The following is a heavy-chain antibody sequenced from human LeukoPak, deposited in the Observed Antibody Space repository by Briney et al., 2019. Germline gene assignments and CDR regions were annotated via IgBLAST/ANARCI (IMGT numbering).Heavy chain of an antibody. Sequence: PSETLSLTCTVSGGSISSSSYYWGWIRQPPGKGLEWIGSMYSSGSTNYNPSLKSRVTISVDTSKNQFSLKLSSVTAADTAVYYCARATMVRGVIIKNWFDPWGQGTLVTVSS. CDR2: MYSSGST. V-gene: IGHV4-39*07. CDR1: GGSISSSSYY. CDR3: ARATMVRGVIIKNWFDP. J-gene: IGHJ5*02. D-gene: IGHD3-10*01.